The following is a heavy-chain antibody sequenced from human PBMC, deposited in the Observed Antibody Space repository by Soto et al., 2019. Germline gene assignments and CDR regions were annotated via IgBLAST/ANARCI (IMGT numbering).Heavy chain of an antibody. CDR2: IYHSGST. D-gene: IGHD4-17*01. J-gene: IGHJ6*02. Sequence: SETLSLTCAVSGGCISSGGYSWSWIRQPPGKGLEWIGYIYHSGSTYYNPSLKSRVTIPVDRSKNQFSLKLSSVTAADTAVYYCARGTTVTSYYYYYGMDVWGQGTTVTVSS. CDR1: GGCISSGGYS. V-gene: IGHV4-30-2*01. CDR3: ARGTTVTSYYYYYGMDV.